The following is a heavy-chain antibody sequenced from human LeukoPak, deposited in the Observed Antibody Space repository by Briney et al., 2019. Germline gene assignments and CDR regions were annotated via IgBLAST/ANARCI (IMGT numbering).Heavy chain of an antibody. D-gene: IGHD2-2*01. CDR2: ISYDGSNK. V-gene: IGHV3-30*03. CDR3: ARDNLVNCSSTSCYVLGYYYYYGMDV. Sequence: PGRSLRLSCAASGFTLSNYGMHWVRQAPGKGLEWVAVISYDGSNKYYADSVKGRFTISRDNSKNTLYLQMNSLRAEDTAVYYCARDNLVNCSSTSCYVLGYYYYYGMDVWGQGTTVTVSS. CDR1: GFTLSNYG. J-gene: IGHJ6*02.